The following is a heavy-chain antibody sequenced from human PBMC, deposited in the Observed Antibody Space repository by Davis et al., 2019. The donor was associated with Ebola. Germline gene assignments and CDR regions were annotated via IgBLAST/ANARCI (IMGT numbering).Heavy chain of an antibody. Sequence: SETLSLTCAVYGGSFSGYYWSWIRQPPGKGLEWIGEINHSGSTNYNPSLKSRVTISVDTSKNQFSLMLSSVTAADTAVYHCAGSTGYYYGLDVWGKGTTVTVSS. CDR2: INHSGST. CDR1: GGSFSGYY. CDR3: AGSTGYYYGLDV. D-gene: IGHD1-26*01. J-gene: IGHJ6*04. V-gene: IGHV4-34*01.